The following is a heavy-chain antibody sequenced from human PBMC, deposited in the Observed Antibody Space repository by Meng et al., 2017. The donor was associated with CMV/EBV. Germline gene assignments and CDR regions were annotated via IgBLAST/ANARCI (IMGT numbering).Heavy chain of an antibody. V-gene: IGHV2-5*01. CDR1: GFSLSTSGVG. D-gene: IGHD5-12*01. CDR2: IYWNDDK. CDR3: AHSEVATIGGGNWFDP. J-gene: IGHJ5*02. Sequence: SGPTLVKPTQTLTLTCTFSGFSLSTSGVGVGWIRQPPGKALEWLALIYWNDDKRYSPSLKSRLTITKDTSKNQMVLTMTNMDPVDTATYYCAHSEVATIGGGNWFDPWGQGTLVTVSS.